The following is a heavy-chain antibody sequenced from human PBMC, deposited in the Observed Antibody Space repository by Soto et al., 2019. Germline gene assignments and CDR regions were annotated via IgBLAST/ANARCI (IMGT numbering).Heavy chain of an antibody. D-gene: IGHD3-3*01. V-gene: IGHV1-2*04. CDR2: INPNSGGT. CDR1: GYTFTGYY. CDR3: EREIWKSPYDFWSGYYSTFDY. Sequence: ASVKVSCKASGYTFTGYYMYWVRQAPGQGLEWMGWINPNSGGTNYAQKFQGWVTMTRDTSISTAYMELSRLRSDDTAVYYCEREIWKSPYDFWSGYYSTFDYWGQGTLVTVSS. J-gene: IGHJ4*02.